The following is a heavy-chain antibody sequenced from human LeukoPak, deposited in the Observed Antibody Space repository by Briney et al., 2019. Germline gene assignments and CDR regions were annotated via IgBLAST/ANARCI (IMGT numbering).Heavy chain of an antibody. Sequence: GGSLRLSCEASGFTFSSYSMNWVRQAPGKGLEWVSYISSSSSTIYYADSVKGRFTISRDNAKNSLYLQMNSLRAEDTAVYYCARVYGSGNYYYYYYMHVWGKGTTVTVSS. D-gene: IGHD3-10*01. CDR1: GFTFSSYS. J-gene: IGHJ6*03. CDR3: ARVYGSGNYYYYYYMHV. CDR2: ISSSSSTI. V-gene: IGHV3-48*01.